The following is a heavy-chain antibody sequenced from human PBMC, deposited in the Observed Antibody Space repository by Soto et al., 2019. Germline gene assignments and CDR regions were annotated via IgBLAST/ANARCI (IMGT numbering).Heavy chain of an antibody. CDR3: VSQRTTAPTHASIDF. V-gene: IGHV4-39*01. J-gene: IGHJ4*02. CDR2: VYYRGRS. CDR1: GFTFSSYG. Sequence: GSLRLSCAASGFTFSSYGMHWVRQAPGKGLEWIGSVYYRGRSYSKSSVKSRVTISVDTSKNRFSLSLNSVTASDTAVYFCVSQRTTAPTHASIDFWGQGALVTVSS. D-gene: IGHD4-17*01.